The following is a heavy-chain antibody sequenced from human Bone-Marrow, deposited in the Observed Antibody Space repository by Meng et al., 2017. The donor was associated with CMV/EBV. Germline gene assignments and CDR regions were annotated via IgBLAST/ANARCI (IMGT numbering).Heavy chain of an antibody. CDR1: GFTFGDYA. CDR2: IRSKAYGGTI. CDR3: ARKDYYGSGKGSSNGY. J-gene: IGHJ4*02. D-gene: IGHD3-10*01. V-gene: IGHV3-49*04. Sequence: GESLKISCTASGFTFGDYAMSWVRQAPGKGLEWVGFIRSKAYGGTIEYAASVKGRFTISRDDSKSLAYLQMNSLKTEDTAVYYCARKDYYGSGKGSSNGYWGQGTLVTVSS.